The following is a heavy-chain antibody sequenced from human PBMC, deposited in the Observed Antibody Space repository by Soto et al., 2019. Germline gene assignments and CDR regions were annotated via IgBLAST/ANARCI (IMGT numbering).Heavy chain of an antibody. D-gene: IGHD3-22*01. CDR2: INAGNGNT. V-gene: IGHV1-3*01. Sequence: ASVKVSCKASGYTFTSYAMHWVRQAPGQRLEWMGWINAGNGNTKYPQKFQGRVTITRDTSASTAYMELSSLRSEDTAVYYCAREYYYDSSGSYYFDYWGQGTLVTVSS. CDR3: AREYYYDSSGSYYFDY. J-gene: IGHJ4*02. CDR1: GYTFTSYA.